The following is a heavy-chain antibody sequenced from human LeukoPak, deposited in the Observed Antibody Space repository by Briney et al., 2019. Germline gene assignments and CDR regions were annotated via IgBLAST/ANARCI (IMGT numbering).Heavy chain of an antibody. J-gene: IGHJ4*02. V-gene: IGHV1-58*01. CDR3: ARDQAGYSSPDY. D-gene: IGHD5-18*01. CDR2: IVVGSGNT. CDR1: GFTFTSSA. Sequence: TSVKVSFKASGFTFTSSAVQWVRQARGQRLEWIGWIVVGSGNTNYAQKFQERVTITRDMSTSTAYMELSSLRSEDTAVYYCARDQAGYSSPDYWGQGTLVAVSS.